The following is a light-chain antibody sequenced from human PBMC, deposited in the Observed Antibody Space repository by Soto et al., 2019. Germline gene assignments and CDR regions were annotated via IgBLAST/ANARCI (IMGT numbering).Light chain of an antibody. Sequence: DIQLNQYPSFLSPSIGESVTITCRASQVISTSLARYQLKPGKSPKLLIYAASTLESGVPSRFSATVSGTEFSLTITSLQPEDFATYYCQQLFHSPITFCQGTRLEI. J-gene: IGKJ5*01. CDR2: AAS. CDR1: QVISTS. V-gene: IGKV1-9*01. CDR3: QQLFHSPIT.